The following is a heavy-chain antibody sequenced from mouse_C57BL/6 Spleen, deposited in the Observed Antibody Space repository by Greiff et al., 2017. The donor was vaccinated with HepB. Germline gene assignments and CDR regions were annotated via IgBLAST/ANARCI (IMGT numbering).Heavy chain of an antibody. Sequence: EVQLQESEGGLVQPGSSMKLSCTASGFTFSDYYMAWVRQVPEKGLEWVANINYDGSSTYYLDYLKSRFIISRDNAKNILYLQLSSRKSEDTATYYCARDRTGTNWYFDVWGTGTTVTVSS. CDR1: GFTFSDYY. V-gene: IGHV5-16*01. J-gene: IGHJ1*03. CDR3: ARDRTGTNWYFDV. CDR2: INYDGSST. D-gene: IGHD3-1*01.